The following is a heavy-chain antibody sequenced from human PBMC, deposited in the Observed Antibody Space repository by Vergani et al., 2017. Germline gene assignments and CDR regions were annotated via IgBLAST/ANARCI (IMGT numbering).Heavy chain of an antibody. V-gene: IGHV4-61*02. CDR2: IYTSGST. D-gene: IGHD4-17*01. CDR1: GGSISSGSYY. Sequence: QVQLQESGPGLVKPSQTLSLTCTVSGGSISSGSYYWSWIRQPAGKGLEWIGRIYTSGSTNYNPSLKSRVPISVDTSKNQFSLKLSSVTAADTAVYYCARLYGDYVAFDYWGQGTLVTVSS. CDR3: ARLYGDYVAFDY. J-gene: IGHJ4*02.